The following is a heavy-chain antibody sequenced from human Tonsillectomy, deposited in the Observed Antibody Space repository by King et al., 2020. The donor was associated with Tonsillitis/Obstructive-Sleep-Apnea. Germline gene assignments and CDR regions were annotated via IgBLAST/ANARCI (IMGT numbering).Heavy chain of an antibody. D-gene: IGHD6-6*01. V-gene: IGHV3-23*04. Sequence: VQLVESGGGLVQPGGSLRLSCAASGFTFSSYAMSWVRQSPGKGLEWVSASSGSGGSTYYADSVKGRFTISRDNSKNTLYLQMNSLRAEDTAVYYCAKDWGDIAARPRHFDYWGQGTLVTVSS. J-gene: IGHJ4*02. CDR3: AKDWGDIAARPRHFDY. CDR2: SSGSGGST. CDR1: GFTFSSYA.